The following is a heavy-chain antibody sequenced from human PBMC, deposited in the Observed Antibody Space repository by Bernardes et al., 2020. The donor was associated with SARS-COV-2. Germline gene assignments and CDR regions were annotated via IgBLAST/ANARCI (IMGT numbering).Heavy chain of an antibody. Sequence: ASVKVSCKASGYTFTGYYMHWVRQAPGQGLEWMGWINPNSGGTNHAQKLQDRVTMTRDTSISTAYMERSRLRSDDTAVYYCARESLQYYYGMDVWGQGTTVTVSS. CDR3: ARESLQYYYGMDV. CDR2: INPNSGGT. CDR1: GYTFTGYY. J-gene: IGHJ6*02. V-gene: IGHV1-2*02.